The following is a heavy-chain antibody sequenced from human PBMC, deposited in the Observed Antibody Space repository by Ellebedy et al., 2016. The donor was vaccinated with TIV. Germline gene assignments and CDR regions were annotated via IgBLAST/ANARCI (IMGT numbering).Heavy chain of an antibody. Sequence: AASVKVSCKASGYTFTDYYIHWVRQAPGQGLEWMGWINPNSGGTKYAQKFQGWVTMTRDTSINTAYMELNRLRSDDTALYYCARDGISTIDNAFDIWGQGTMVTVSS. CDR3: ARDGISTIDNAFDI. J-gene: IGHJ3*02. CDR2: INPNSGGT. V-gene: IGHV1-2*04. CDR1: GYTFTDYY. D-gene: IGHD5-24*01.